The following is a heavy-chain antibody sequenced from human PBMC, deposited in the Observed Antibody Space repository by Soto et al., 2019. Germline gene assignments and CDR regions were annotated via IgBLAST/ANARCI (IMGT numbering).Heavy chain of an antibody. CDR2: ISDDGSNK. CDR1: GFTFSSYG. V-gene: IGHV3-30*18. Sequence: GGSLRRSCAASGFTFSSYGMHWVRQAPGKGLEWVAVISDDGSNKYYADSVKGRFTISRDNSKNTLYLQMHSLRAEDTAVYYCAKGACNLVSYYDYWGQGTLVTVSS. CDR3: AKGACNLVSYYDY. J-gene: IGHJ4*02. D-gene: IGHD3-10*01.